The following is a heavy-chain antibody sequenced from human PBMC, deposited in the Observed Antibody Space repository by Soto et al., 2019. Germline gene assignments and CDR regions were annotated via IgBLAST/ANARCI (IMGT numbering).Heavy chain of an antibody. V-gene: IGHV3-7*01. CDR1: GFTFSSYW. Sequence: GGSLRLSCAASGFTFSSYWMSWVRQAPGKGLEWVANTKQDESEKYYVDSVKGRFTISRDNAKNSLFLQMNSLRAEDTAVYYCARDGSGYSVYGAQETLVTVSS. CDR2: TKQDESEK. J-gene: IGHJ4*02. D-gene: IGHD3-22*01. CDR3: ARDGSGYSVY.